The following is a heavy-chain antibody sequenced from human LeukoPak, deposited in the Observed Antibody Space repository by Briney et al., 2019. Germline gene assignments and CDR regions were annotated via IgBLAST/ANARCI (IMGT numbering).Heavy chain of an antibody. Sequence: GGSLRLSCAASGFTFSSHAMSWVRQAPGKGLEWVSAISGSGGSTYYADSVKGRFTISRDNSKNTLYLQMNSLRAEDTAVYYGAKVISFLDWFFDYWGKGTLVTVSS. J-gene: IGHJ4*02. CDR1: GFTFSSHA. CDR3: AKVISFLDWFFDY. V-gene: IGHV3-23*01. CDR2: ISGSGGST. D-gene: IGHD3-3*01.